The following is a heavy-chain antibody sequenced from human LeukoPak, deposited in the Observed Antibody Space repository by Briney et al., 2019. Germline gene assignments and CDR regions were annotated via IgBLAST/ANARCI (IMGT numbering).Heavy chain of an antibody. CDR2: VDPEDGET. J-gene: IGHJ3*02. D-gene: IGHD2-2*01. CDR1: GYTFTDYY. CDR3: ATGSTNDAFDI. Sequence: ASVKASCKVSGYTFTDYYMHWVQQAPGKGLGWMGLVDPEDGETIYAEKFQGRVTITADTSTDTAYMELSSLRSEDTAVYYCATGSTNDAFDIWGQGTMVTVSS. V-gene: IGHV1-69-2*01.